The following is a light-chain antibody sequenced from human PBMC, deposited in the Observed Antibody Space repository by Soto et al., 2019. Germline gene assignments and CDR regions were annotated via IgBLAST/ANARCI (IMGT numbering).Light chain of an antibody. Sequence: QSALAQPASVSGSPGQSITISCTGTNSDVGGYNFVSWYQQHPGKAPKLMIYDVSYRSSGVSSRFSGSKSGNTASLTISGLQAEEEADYYCSSYTRSSTYVFAAGTKLTVL. CDR2: DVS. CDR3: SSYTRSSTYV. CDR1: NSDVGGYNF. V-gene: IGLV2-14*01. J-gene: IGLJ1*01.